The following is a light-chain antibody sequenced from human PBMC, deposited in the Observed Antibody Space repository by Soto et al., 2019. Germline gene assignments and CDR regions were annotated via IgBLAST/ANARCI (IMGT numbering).Light chain of an antibody. V-gene: IGKV1-5*03. CDR1: QSISSW. CDR3: QQYNSYSTLT. J-gene: IGKJ3*01. CDR2: KAS. Sequence: IQMTQSPSTLSASVGDRVTITCRASQSISSWLAWYQQKPGKAPKLLIYKASSLESGVPSRFSGSGSGTEFTLTISSLQPDDFATYYCQQYNSYSTLTFGPGTKVDIK.